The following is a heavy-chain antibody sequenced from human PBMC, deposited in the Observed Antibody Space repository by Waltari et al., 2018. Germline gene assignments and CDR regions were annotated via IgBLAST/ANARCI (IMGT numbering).Heavy chain of an antibody. D-gene: IGHD2-2*01. CDR2: INHSGST. Sequence: QVQLQQWGAGLLKPSETLSLTCAVYGGSFSGYYWSWIRQPPGKGLEWIGEINHSGSTNYNPSLKSRVTISVDTSKNQFSLKLSSVTAADTAVYYCARARVPMGPAPWDYWGQGMLVTVS. CDR3: ARARVPMGPAPWDY. V-gene: IGHV4-34*01. J-gene: IGHJ4*02. CDR1: GGSFSGYY.